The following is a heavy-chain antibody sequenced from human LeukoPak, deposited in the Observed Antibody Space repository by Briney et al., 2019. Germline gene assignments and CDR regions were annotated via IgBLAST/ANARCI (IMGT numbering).Heavy chain of an antibody. CDR2: ISANAANT. CDR3: AKWPNH. Sequence: GGSLRLSCAASEFTLGSYAMSWVRQAPGKGLEWVSGISANAANTHYAESVRGRFIISRDNSKNTLYLQMNSLRAEDTAVYYCAKWPNHWGQGTLVTVSS. J-gene: IGHJ5*02. CDR1: EFTLGSYA. D-gene: IGHD5-12*01. V-gene: IGHV3-23*01.